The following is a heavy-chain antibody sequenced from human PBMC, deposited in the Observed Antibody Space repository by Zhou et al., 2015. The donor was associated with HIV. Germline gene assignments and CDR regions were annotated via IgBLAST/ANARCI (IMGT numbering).Heavy chain of an antibody. V-gene: IGHV1-69*01. CDR2: IIPIFGTA. Sequence: QVQLVQSGAEVKKPGSSVKVSCKASGGTFSSYAISWVRQAPGQGLEWMGGIIPIFGTANYAQKFQGRVTITADESTSTAYMELSSLRSEDTAVYYCARRTVTTGGVPYYYYGMDVWGQGTTVTVSS. J-gene: IGHJ6*02. CDR3: ARRTVTTGGVPYYYYGMDV. D-gene: IGHD4-17*01. CDR1: GGTFSSYA.